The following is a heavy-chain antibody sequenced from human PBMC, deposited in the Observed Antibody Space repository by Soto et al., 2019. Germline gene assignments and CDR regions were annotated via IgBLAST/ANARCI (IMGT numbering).Heavy chain of an antibody. D-gene: IGHD6-19*01. CDR3: ARTRFGAVAGT. CDR2: MNPYSGNT. J-gene: IGHJ5*02. Sequence: QVQLGQSGAEVKKPGASVKVSCKTSGYTFTIYDIHWVRQATGQGPEWMGWMNPYSGNTVYAQKFQGRIIMTRNTSMSTAYMELSSLRSEDTAVYYCARTRFGAVAGTWGQGTLVTVSS. CDR1: GYTFTIYD. V-gene: IGHV1-8*01.